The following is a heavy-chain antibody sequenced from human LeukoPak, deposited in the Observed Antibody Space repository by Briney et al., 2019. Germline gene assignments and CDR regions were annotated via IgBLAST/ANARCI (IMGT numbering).Heavy chain of an antibody. J-gene: IGHJ4*02. CDR3: ARHTRRWLQPY. Sequence: SETLSLTCTVSGGSISSYYWSWIRQPPGKGLEWIGYIYYSGSTNHNPSLKSRVTISVDTSKNQFSLKLSSVTAADTAVYYCARHTRRWLQPYWGQGTLVTVSS. V-gene: IGHV4-59*08. CDR1: GGSISSYY. CDR2: IYYSGST. D-gene: IGHD5-24*01.